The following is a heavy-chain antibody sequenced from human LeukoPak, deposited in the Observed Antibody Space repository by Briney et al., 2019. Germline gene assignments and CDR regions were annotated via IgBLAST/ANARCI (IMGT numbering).Heavy chain of an antibody. J-gene: IGHJ4*02. D-gene: IGHD4-17*01. Sequence: GGSLRLSCKASGFTFSNEWMIWVRQAPGKGLEWVANINQGGNQKYSVDSVRGRFTISKDNAENLLYLQMSSLRVEDTAVYYCARVYGDYSIDYWGQGTLVTVSS. CDR3: ARVYGDYSIDY. CDR1: GFTFSNEW. V-gene: IGHV3-7*01. CDR2: INQGGNQK.